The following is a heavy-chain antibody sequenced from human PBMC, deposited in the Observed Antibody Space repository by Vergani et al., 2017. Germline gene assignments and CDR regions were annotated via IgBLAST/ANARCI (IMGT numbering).Heavy chain of an antibody. J-gene: IGHJ3*02. D-gene: IGHD5-24*01. V-gene: IGHV3-23*01. CDR1: GFTFSSYA. CDR3: AKTPPMATNAFDI. Sequence: EVQLLESGGGLVQPGGSLRLSCAASGFTFSSYAMSWVRQAPGKGLEWVSAISGSGGSTYYADSVKGRFTISRDNSKNPLYMKMNSLRAEDTAVYYCAKTPPMATNAFDIWGQGTMVTVSS. CDR2: ISGSGGST.